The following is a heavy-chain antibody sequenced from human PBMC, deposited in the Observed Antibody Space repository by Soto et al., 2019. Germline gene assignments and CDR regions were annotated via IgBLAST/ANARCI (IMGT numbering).Heavy chain of an antibody. CDR2: IWNDGSKK. V-gene: IGHV3-33*01. D-gene: IGHD3-3*01. Sequence: QVKLVESGGGVVQPGRSLRLSCAASGFTFSNYGIHWVRQAPGRGLEWVAVIWNDGSKKYYAASVKGRFIISRDNSKNTLFQQMNSLRAEDTAVYLCARDRQAEERDFWSGNFGGNYYYGIDVWGQGATVTGSS. CDR3: ARDRQAEERDFWSGNFGGNYYYGIDV. J-gene: IGHJ6*02. CDR1: GFTFSNYG.